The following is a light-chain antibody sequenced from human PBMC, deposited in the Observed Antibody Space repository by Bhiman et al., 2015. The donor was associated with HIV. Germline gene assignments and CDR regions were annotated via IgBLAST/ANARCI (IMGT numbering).Light chain of an antibody. CDR2: KNN. V-gene: IGLV1-36*01. CDR3: ATWDDVLNAPV. CDR1: TSNIGKNA. Sequence: QSVLTQPSSMSGAPRQRVTILCSGGTSNIGKNAVNWYQQLPGAAPRLLIYKNNQRPSGVPDRFSGSKSGTSASLAIRGLQADDEAHFYCATWDDVLNAPVFGGGTRLTVL. J-gene: IGLJ2*01.